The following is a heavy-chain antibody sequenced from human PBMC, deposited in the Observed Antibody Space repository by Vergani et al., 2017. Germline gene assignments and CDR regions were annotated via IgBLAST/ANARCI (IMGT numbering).Heavy chain of an antibody. J-gene: IGHJ6*02. CDR2: INPNSGGT. V-gene: IGHV1-2*04. CDR1: GYTFTGYY. Sequence: QVQLVQSGAEVKKPGASVKVSCKASGYTFTGYYMHWVRQAPGQGLEWMGWINPNSGGTNYAQKFQGWVTMTRDTSISTAYMGLSRLRSDDTAVYYCARSGSGGAPAGCMDFWGQGTTVTVSS. CDR3: ARSGSGGAPAGCMDF. D-gene: IGHD3-16*01.